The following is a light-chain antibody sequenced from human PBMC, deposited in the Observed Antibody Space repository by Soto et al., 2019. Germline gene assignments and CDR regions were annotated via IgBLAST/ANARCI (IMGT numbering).Light chain of an antibody. Sequence: QSALTQPASVSGSPGQSITISCTGTSSDVGGYDYVSWYQQYPGKGPKLIIYEVNNRPSGVSSRFSGSKSGNTASLTISGLQAEDEADYYCGSYTNANSRVFGGGTQLTVL. V-gene: IGLV2-14*01. CDR2: EVN. J-gene: IGLJ3*02. CDR3: GSYTNANSRV. CDR1: SSDVGGYDY.